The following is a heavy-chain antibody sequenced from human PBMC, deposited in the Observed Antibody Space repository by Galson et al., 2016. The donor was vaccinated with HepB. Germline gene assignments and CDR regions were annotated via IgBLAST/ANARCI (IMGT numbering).Heavy chain of an antibody. D-gene: IGHD3-10*01. CDR3: ARGPEPNAGTRSGLSWFDP. J-gene: IGHJ5*02. Sequence: SVKVSCKASGYTFNTHGVSWVRQAPGQGLEWMAWISPYSGVTSYAQNLQGRVTVSADTSTSTAYMEVKSLRFDDTAVYYCARGPEPNAGTRSGLSWFDPWGQGTLLTVSS. V-gene: IGHV1-18*04. CDR2: ISPYSGVT. CDR1: GYTFNTHG.